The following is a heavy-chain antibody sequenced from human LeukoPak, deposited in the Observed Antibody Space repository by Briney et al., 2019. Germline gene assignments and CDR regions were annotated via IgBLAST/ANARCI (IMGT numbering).Heavy chain of an antibody. D-gene: IGHD3-10*01. J-gene: IGHJ2*01. CDR3: ARDYYGSGTFDL. CDR1: GFTLSSYA. Sequence: PGGSLRLSCAASGFTLSSYAMSWVRQGPGKGLEWVSAISVSGNTYHADSVKGRFTISRDSYKNTLYLQMNSLRAEDAAVYYCARDYYGSGTFDLWGRGTLVTVSS. CDR2: ISVSGNT. V-gene: IGHV3-23*01.